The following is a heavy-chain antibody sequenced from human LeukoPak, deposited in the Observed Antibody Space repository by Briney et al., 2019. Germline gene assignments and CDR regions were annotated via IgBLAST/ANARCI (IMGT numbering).Heavy chain of an antibody. V-gene: IGHV3-66*02. J-gene: IGHJ4*02. Sequence: GGSLRLSCAASGFTVSSNYMSWVRQAPGKGLEWVSVIYSGGSTYYADSVKGRFTISRDNSKNTLYLQMNSLRAEDTAAYYCARYSSGWTPTYFDYWGQGTLVTVSS. CDR3: ARYSSGWTPTYFDY. CDR2: IYSGGST. D-gene: IGHD6-19*01. CDR1: GFTVSSNY.